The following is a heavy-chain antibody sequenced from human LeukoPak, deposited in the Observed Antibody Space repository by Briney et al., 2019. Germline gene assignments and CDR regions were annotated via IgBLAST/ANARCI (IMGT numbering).Heavy chain of an antibody. D-gene: IGHD3-22*01. CDR2: IYHSGST. CDR3: ARGENYYDNSGYDY. CDR1: GYSISSGYY. J-gene: IGHJ4*02. Sequence: SETLSLTCAVSGYSISSGYYWGWIRQPPGKGLEWIGSIYHSGSTYYNPSLKSRVTISVDTSKNQFSLKLSSVTAADTAVYYCARGENYYDNSGYDYWGQGTLVTVSS. V-gene: IGHV4-38-2*01.